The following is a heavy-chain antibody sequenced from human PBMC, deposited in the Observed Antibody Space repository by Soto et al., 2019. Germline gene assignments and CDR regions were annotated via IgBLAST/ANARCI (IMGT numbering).Heavy chain of an antibody. D-gene: IGHD3-22*01. CDR1: GYTFTNYG. CDR3: ARDREYYYDSSGNYYYHYGMDA. CDR2: ISGYNGNT. J-gene: IGHJ6*02. Sequence: QVPLVESGAEVKKPGASVKVSCKASGYTFTNYGISWVRQAPGQGLEWMGWISGYNGNTKYAQKFQGRVTMTTDTPTNTAYMELRSLRSDDTAVYYCARDREYYYDSSGNYYYHYGMDAWGQGTTVTVS. V-gene: IGHV1-18*04.